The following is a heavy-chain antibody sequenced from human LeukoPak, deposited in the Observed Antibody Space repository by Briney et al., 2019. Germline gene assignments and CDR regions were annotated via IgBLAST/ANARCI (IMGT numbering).Heavy chain of an antibody. Sequence: GGSLRLSCSASGFTFSNYWMHWVRQAPGKGLVWVSRINSDGSSTSYADFVKGRFTISRDNAKNTLYLQMNSLRAEDTAVYYCARRRSGHYFDYWGLGTLVTVSS. CDR1: GFTFSNYW. CDR3: ARRRSGHYFDY. J-gene: IGHJ4*02. CDR2: INSDGSST. D-gene: IGHD6-25*01. V-gene: IGHV3-74*01.